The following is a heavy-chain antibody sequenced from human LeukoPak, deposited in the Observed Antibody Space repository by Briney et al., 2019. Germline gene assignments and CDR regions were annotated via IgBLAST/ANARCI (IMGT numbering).Heavy chain of an antibody. CDR2: IYYTGST. J-gene: IGHJ5*02. CDR1: GGSISSYY. D-gene: IGHD3-22*01. V-gene: IGHV4-59*08. Sequence: SETLSLTCTVSGGSISSYYWSWIRQPPGKGLEWIGYIYYTGSTNYSPSLKSRVTISVDTSKNQFSLKLSSVTAADTAVYYCARRMYFYNSSGYGGHWLDSWGRG. CDR3: ARRMYFYNSSGYGGHWLDS.